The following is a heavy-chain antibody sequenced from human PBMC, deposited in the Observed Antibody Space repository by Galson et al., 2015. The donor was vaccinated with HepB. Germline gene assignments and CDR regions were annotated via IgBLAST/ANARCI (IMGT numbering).Heavy chain of an antibody. V-gene: IGHV4-34*01. CDR2: INHSGST. CDR3: ARGQRPVNSSGYEGVGGNWFDP. J-gene: IGHJ5*02. Sequence: ETLSLTCAVYGGSFSGYYWSWIRQPPGKGLEWIGEINHSGSTNYNPSLKSRVTISVDTSKNQFSLKLSSVTAADTAVYYCARGQRPVNSSGYEGVGGNWFDPWGQGTLVTVSS. D-gene: IGHD6-19*01. CDR1: GGSFSGYY.